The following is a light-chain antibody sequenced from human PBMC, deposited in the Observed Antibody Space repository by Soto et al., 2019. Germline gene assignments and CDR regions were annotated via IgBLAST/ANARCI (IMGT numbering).Light chain of an antibody. Sequence: QSVLTQPRSVSGPPGQSVTISCTGSSSGVGSYNSVSWYQQHPGKAPKLMIYDVTRRPSGVPDRFSGSKSGNTASLTVSGLQTEDEADYYCCSFADNYTLVFGGGTKLTVL. CDR3: CSFADNYTLV. CDR2: DVT. CDR1: SSGVGSYNS. J-gene: IGLJ3*02. V-gene: IGLV2-11*01.